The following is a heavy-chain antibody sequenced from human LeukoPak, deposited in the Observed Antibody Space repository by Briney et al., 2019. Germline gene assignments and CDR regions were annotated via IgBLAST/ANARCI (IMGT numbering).Heavy chain of an antibody. CDR1: GFTFSSYA. Sequence: PGGSLRLSCAASGFTFSSYAMHWVRQAPGKGLEYVSAISSNGGSTYYANSVKGRFTISRDNSKNTLYLQMGSLRAEDMAVYYCARDRAYYGGSRHHAFDIWAKGQWSPSLQ. J-gene: IGHJ3*02. CDR3: ARDRAYYGGSRHHAFDI. CDR2: ISSNGGST. D-gene: IGHD4-23*01. V-gene: IGHV3-64*01.